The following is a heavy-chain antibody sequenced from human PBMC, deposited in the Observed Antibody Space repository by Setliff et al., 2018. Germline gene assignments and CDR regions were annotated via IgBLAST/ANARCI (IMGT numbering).Heavy chain of an antibody. D-gene: IGHD3-3*01. J-gene: IGHJ4*02. CDR2: INHSGST. V-gene: IGHV4-34*01. CDR1: GGSFSGYY. Sequence: PSETLSLTCAVYGGSFSGYYWSWIRQPPGKGLEWIGEINHSGSTNYNPSLKSRVTISVDTSKNQFSLKPSSVTAADTAVYYCARRRLFWSGQMVDYWGQGTLVTVSS. CDR3: ARRRLFWSGQMVDY.